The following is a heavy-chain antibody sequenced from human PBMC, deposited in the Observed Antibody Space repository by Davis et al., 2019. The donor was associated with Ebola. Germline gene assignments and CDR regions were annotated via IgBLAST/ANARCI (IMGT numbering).Heavy chain of an antibody. V-gene: IGHV4-39*01. J-gene: IGHJ5*02. CDR2: FYYSGST. D-gene: IGHD3-10*01. CDR1: GGSISSSSYY. Sequence: SETLSLTCTVSGGSISSSSYYWCWIRQPPGKVLEWIGSFYYSGSTYYNPSLKSRVTISVDTSKNQFSLKLICVTAADTAVYYCASHVLLWFGELLYPDNWFDPWGQGTLVTVSS. CDR3: ASHVLLWFGELLYPDNWFDP.